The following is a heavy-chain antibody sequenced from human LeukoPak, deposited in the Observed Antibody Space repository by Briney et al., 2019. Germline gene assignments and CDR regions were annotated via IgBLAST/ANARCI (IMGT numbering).Heavy chain of an antibody. Sequence: SGTLSLTCAVYGGSFSGYYWSWIRQPPGKGLEWIGEINHSGSTNYNPSLKSRVTISVDTSKNQFSLKLSSVTAADTAVYYCAREGSGSLDYWGQGTLVTVSS. CDR2: INHSGST. CDR1: GGSFSGYY. D-gene: IGHD1-26*01. CDR3: AREGSGSLDY. J-gene: IGHJ4*02. V-gene: IGHV4-34*01.